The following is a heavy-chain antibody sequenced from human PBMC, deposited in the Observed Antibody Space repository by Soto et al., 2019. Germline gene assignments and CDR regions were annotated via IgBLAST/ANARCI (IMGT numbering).Heavy chain of an antibody. V-gene: IGHV5-51*01. D-gene: IGHD3-10*01. J-gene: IGHJ4*02. CDR1: GYSFTSYW. CDR2: IYPGDSDT. Sequence: GESLKISCKGSGYSFTSYWIGWVRQMPGKGLEWMGIIYPGDSDTRYSPSFQGQVTISADKSTSTAYLQWSSLQASDTAVFYCARPAFGSGSYYDYWGQGTLVTVSS. CDR3: ARPAFGSGSYYDY.